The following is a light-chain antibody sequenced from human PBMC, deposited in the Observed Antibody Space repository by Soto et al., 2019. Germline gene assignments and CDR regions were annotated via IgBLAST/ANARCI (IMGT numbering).Light chain of an antibody. Sequence: QSALTQPASVSGSPGQSITISCTGTSSDVGGYNYVSWYQQHPGKAPKLMIYEVSNRPSGVSDRFSGSKSGNTASLTISGLQAEDDADYYCSSYTSSSTRLFGGGTQLTVL. CDR2: EVS. CDR3: SSYTSSSTRL. CDR1: SSDVGGYNY. J-gene: IGLJ2*01. V-gene: IGLV2-14*01.